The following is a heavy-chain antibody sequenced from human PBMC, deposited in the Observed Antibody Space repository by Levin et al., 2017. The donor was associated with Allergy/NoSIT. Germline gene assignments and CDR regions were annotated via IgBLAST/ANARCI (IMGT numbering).Heavy chain of an antibody. V-gene: IGHV5-51*01. J-gene: IGHJ4*02. CDR2: IYPGDSDT. Sequence: GESLKISCKGSGYSFTSYWIGWVRQMPGKGLEWMGIIYPGDSDTRYSPSFQGQVTISADKSISTAYLQWSSLKASDTAMYYCARSASGDYPYLTIAYWGQGILVTVSS. D-gene: IGHD4-17*01. CDR3: ARSASGDYPYLTIAY. CDR1: GYSFTSYW.